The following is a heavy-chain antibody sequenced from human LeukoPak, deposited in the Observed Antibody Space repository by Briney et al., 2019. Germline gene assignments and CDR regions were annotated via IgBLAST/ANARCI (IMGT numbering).Heavy chain of an antibody. CDR1: GFSFGYYA. D-gene: IGHD3-16*01. CDR3: ATLRRGSPANFPH. J-gene: IGHJ1*01. V-gene: IGHV3-23*05. CDR2: INYSGGSS. Sequence: GGSLRLYCAASGFSFGYYAMTWVRQAPGKGLEWVSSINYSGGSSTYTDSVKGRFTTSRDNSKNTLFLQMNSLRAEDTAIYYCATLRRGSPANFPHCVRGTL.